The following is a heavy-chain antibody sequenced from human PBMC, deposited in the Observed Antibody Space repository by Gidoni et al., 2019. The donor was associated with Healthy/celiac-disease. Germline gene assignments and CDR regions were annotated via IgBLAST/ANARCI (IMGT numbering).Heavy chain of an antibody. CDR2: ISYDGSNK. CDR3: AKAGVGGYSYGSLDY. V-gene: IGHV3-30*18. D-gene: IGHD5-18*01. J-gene: IGHJ4*02. CDR1: GFTFSSYG. Sequence: QVQLVESGGGVVQPGRSLRRSCAASGFTFSSYGMHWVRQAPGKGLEWVAVISYDGSNKYYADSVKGRFTISRDNSKNTLYLQMNSLRAEDTAVYYCAKAGVGGYSYGSLDYWGQGTLVTVSS.